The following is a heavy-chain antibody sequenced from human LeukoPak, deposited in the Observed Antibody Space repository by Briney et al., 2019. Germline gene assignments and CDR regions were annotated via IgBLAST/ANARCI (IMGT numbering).Heavy chain of an antibody. CDR3: ARDGTMVRGVSPH. CDR2: IIPIFGTA. J-gene: IGHJ4*02. CDR1: GGTFSSYA. V-gene: IGHV1-69*01. D-gene: IGHD3-10*01. Sequence: ASVKVSCKASGGTFSSYAISWVRQAPGQGLEWMGGIIPIFGTANYAQKFQGRVTITADESTSTAYMELSSLRSEDTAVYYCARDGTMVRGVSPHWGQGTLVTVSS.